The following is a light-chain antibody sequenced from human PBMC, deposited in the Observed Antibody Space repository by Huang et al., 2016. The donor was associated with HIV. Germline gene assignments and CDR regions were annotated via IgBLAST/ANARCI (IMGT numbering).Light chain of an antibody. CDR2: GAS. J-gene: IGKJ2*01. V-gene: IGKV3-15*01. CDR3: QQYDKWPPFT. CDR1: ESVDNN. Sequence: EVVMTQFPATLSVSPGERATLSCRASESVDNNLAWYQQRPGQAPSLLIYGASTRATDVAARFSGGWSGTDFTLTINNLQSEDSAVYYCQQYDKWPPFTFGQGTNVEIK.